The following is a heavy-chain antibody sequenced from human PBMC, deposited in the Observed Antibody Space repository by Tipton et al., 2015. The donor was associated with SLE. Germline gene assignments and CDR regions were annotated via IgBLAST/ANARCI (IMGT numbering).Heavy chain of an antibody. CDR3: ARDAAVAGTLFDY. CDR2: IYHSGCT. Sequence: TLSLTCAVSGYSISSGYYWGWFRQPPGKGLEWIGSIYHSGCTYYNPSLKSRVTISVDTSKNQFSLKLSSVTAADTAVYYCARDAAVAGTLFDYWGQGTLVTVSS. J-gene: IGHJ4*02. V-gene: IGHV4-38-2*02. D-gene: IGHD6-19*01. CDR1: GYSISSGYY.